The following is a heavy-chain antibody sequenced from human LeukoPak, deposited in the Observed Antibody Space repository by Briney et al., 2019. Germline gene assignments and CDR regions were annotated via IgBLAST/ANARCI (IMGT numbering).Heavy chain of an antibody. CDR3: AKDLPNYGPGSSDFDY. V-gene: IGHV3-23*01. J-gene: IGHJ4*02. Sequence: PGGSLRLSCAASGFTFSSYAMSWVRQAPGKGLEWVSAISGSGGSTYYADSVKGRFTISRDNSKNTLYLQMNSLRAEDTAVYYCAKDLPNYGPGSSDFDYWGQGTLVTVSS. CDR2: ISGSGGST. D-gene: IGHD3-10*01. CDR1: GFTFSSYA.